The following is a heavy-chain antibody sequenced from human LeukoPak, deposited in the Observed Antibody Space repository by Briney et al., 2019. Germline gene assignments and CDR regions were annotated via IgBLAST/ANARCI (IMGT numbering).Heavy chain of an antibody. CDR3: ARVGRYCSSTSCYYYYYMDV. V-gene: IGHV3-66*02. J-gene: IGHJ6*03. CDR2: IYSGGST. Sequence: GGSLRLSCAVSGFTVSSNYMTWVRQAPGKGLEWVSVIYSGGSTYYADPVKGRFTLSRDNSMNTLYLQMNSLRPEDTAVYYCARVGRYCSSTSCYYYYYMDVWGKGTTVTVSS. D-gene: IGHD2-2*01. CDR1: GFTVSSNY.